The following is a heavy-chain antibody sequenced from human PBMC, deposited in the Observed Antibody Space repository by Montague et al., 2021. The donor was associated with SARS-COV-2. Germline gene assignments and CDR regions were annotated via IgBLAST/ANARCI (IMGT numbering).Heavy chain of an antibody. J-gene: IGHJ4*02. CDR3: ARGARQGYGFRLGSFDS. D-gene: IGHD3-10*01. CDR1: GGSLSGYY. Sequence: SETLSLTCAVYGGSLSGYYWTWIRQSPRKGLEWIGEINHSGSTNYNPSLKSRVTISVDTSKNQFSLKLSSVTAADTAVYYCARGARQGYGFRLGSFDSWGQGTLVTVSS. V-gene: IGHV4-34*01. CDR2: INHSGST.